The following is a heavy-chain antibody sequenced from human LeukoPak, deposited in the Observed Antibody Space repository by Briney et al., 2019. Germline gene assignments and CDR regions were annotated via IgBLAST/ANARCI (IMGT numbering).Heavy chain of an antibody. CDR2: IYHSGST. CDR3: ARGNGSSYFFDY. J-gene: IGHJ4*02. Sequence: SETLSLTCAVSGGSISSGNWWTWVRQPPGKGLEWIGNIYHSGSTKYNRSLKNRVTISVDKSKNEFSLSLRSVTAADTAFYHCARGNGSSYFFDYWGQGTLVTVSS. CDR1: GGSISSGNW. V-gene: IGHV4-4*02. D-gene: IGHD6-6*01.